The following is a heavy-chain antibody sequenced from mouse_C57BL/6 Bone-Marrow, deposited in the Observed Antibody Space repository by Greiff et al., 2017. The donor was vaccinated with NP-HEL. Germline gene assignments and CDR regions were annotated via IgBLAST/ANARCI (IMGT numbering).Heavy chain of an antibody. CDR1: GFNIKDDY. J-gene: IGHJ3*01. CDR3: TTGYYGSSAAWFAY. Sequence: SGAELVRPGASVKLSCTASGFNIKDDYMHWVKQRPEQGLEWIGWIDPENGDTEYASKFQGKATITADTSSNTAYLQLSSRTSEDTAVYYCTTGYYGSSAAWFAYWGQGTLVTVSA. D-gene: IGHD1-1*01. CDR2: IDPENGDT. V-gene: IGHV14-4*01.